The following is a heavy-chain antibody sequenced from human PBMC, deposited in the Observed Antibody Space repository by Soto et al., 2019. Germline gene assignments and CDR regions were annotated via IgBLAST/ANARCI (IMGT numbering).Heavy chain of an antibody. J-gene: IGHJ4*02. CDR3: AREKGYISGPKNFDY. V-gene: IGHV4-30-4*01. Sequence: SETLSLTCTVSGASISSGDYFWSWIRQSPGKGLEWIGYIYDSGSSYYNPSPKSRVTMSVDTSKNQFSLKLRSVTAADTAVYYCAREKGYISGPKNFDYWGQGTLVTVSS. CDR2: IYDSGSS. CDR1: GASISSGDYF. D-gene: IGHD5-12*01.